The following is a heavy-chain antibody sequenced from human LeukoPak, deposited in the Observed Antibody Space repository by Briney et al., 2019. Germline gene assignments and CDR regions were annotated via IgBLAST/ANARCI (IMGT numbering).Heavy chain of an antibody. CDR2: IYHSGST. CDR3: ARGVARSSKFHFSYYFDY. D-gene: IGHD6-6*01. CDR1: GGSISSSSYY. J-gene: IGHJ4*02. Sequence: SETLSLTCTVSGGSISSSSYYWGWIRQPPGKGPEWIGSIYHSGSTYYNPSLKSRVTISVDTSKNQFSLKLSSVTAADTAVYYCARGVARSSKFHFSYYFDYWGQGTLVTVSS. V-gene: IGHV4-39*07.